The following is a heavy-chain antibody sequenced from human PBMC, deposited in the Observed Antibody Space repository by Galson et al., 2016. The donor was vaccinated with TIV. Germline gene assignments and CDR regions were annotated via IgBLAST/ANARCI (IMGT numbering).Heavy chain of an antibody. D-gene: IGHD4-17*01. J-gene: IGHJ4*02. V-gene: IGHV1-8*02. CDR3: ARSGDYGDY. CDR2: MNPNSGNT. CDR1: GYTFTSYD. Sequence: SVKVSCKSSGYTFTSYDINWVRQATGQGLEWMGWMNPNSGNTGYAQKFRGKVTMTRNTSVRTAYMEPSSLRSEDTAVYYCARSGDYGDYWGQGTLVTVSS.